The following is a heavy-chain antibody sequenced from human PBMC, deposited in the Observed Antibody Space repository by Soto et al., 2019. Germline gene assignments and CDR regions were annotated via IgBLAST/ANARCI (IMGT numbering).Heavy chain of an antibody. Sequence: GESLKISCKGSGYSFTSYWIGWVRQMPGKGLEWMGIIYPGDSDTRYSPSFQGQVTISADKSIGTAYLQWSSLKASDTAMYYCATKGRGYYGSGTLDYWGQGTLVTVSS. D-gene: IGHD3-10*01. CDR3: ATKGRGYYGSGTLDY. V-gene: IGHV5-51*01. J-gene: IGHJ4*02. CDR1: GYSFTSYW. CDR2: IYPGDSDT.